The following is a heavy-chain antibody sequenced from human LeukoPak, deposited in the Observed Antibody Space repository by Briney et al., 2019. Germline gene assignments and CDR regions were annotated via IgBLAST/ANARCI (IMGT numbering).Heavy chain of an antibody. CDR2: INPNSGGT. D-gene: IGHD6-13*01. V-gene: IGHV1-2*06. J-gene: IGHJ4*02. Sequence: GASVKVSCKASGYTFTGYYMHWVRQAPGQGLEWMGRINPNSGGTNYAQEFQGRVTMTRDTSISTAYMELSRLRSDDTAVYYCARGPLIAAAGTFWLGYWGQGTLVTVSS. CDR3: ARGPLIAAAGTFWLGY. CDR1: GYTFTGYY.